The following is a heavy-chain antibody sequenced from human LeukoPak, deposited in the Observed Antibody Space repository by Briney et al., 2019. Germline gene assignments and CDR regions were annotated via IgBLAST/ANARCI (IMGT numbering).Heavy chain of an antibody. CDR3: ARTPAQKIGYYYYYMDV. Sequence: PSETLSLTWAVSGGSISSGSYYWSWIRQPAGKGLEWIGRIYTSGSTNYNPSLKSRVTISVDTSKNQFSLKLSSVTAADTAVYYCARTPAQKIGYYYYYMDVWGKGTTVTVSS. CDR2: IYTSGST. V-gene: IGHV4-61*02. J-gene: IGHJ6*03. CDR1: GGSISSGSYY.